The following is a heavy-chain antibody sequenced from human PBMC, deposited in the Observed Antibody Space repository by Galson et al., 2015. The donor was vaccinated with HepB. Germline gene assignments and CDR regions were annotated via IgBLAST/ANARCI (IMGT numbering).Heavy chain of an antibody. CDR1: GFSLSTSGMC. D-gene: IGHD6-13*01. Sequence: PALVKPTQTLTLTCTFSGFSLSTSGMCVSWIRQPPGKALEWLALVDWDDDKYYSTSLKTRLTISKDTSKNQVVLTMTNMDPVDTATYYCARIRTTGIAAAGTYYYYYYMDVWGKGTTVTVSS. CDR3: ARIRTTGIAAAGTYYYYYYMDV. V-gene: IGHV2-70*01. J-gene: IGHJ6*03. CDR2: VDWDDDK.